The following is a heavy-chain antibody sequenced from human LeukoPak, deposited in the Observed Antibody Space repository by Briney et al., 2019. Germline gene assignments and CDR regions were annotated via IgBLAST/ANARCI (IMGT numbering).Heavy chain of an antibody. D-gene: IGHD5-18*01. Sequence: PGGSLRLSCKGSGYSFTSYWIGWVRQMPGKGLEWMGIIYPGDSDTRYSPSFQGQVTISADKSISTAYLQWSSLRASDTATYYCASGSGYSYGLPFDYWGQGTLVTVSS. CDR1: GYSFTSYW. CDR3: ASGSGYSYGLPFDY. J-gene: IGHJ4*02. V-gene: IGHV5-51*01. CDR2: IYPGDSDT.